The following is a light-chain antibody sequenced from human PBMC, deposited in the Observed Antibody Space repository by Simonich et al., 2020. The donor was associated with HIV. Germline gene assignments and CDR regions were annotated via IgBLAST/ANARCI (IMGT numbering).Light chain of an antibody. V-gene: IGKV3-15*01. CDR1: QSLSSN. CDR3: QQYSKWPPWT. CDR2: GAS. J-gene: IGKJ1*01. Sequence: DILLTHSPATLSVSPGEIATLSCRASQSLSSNLAWYQQKPGQAPRLLIYGASTRATGIPARFSGSGSGTEFTLTISSLQSEDFAVYYCQQYSKWPPWTFGQGTKVEIK.